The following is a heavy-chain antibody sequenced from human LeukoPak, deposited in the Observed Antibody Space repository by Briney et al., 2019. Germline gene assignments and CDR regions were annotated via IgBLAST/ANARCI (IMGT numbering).Heavy chain of an antibody. J-gene: IGHJ6*03. V-gene: IGHV3-23*01. CDR2: LGGGGIDT. CDR3: AKDRSQIYYNYYMDV. CDR1: GFTFSNYA. D-gene: IGHD1-26*01. Sequence: GGSLRLSCAASGFTFSNYAMSWVRQAPGKGLEWVSTLGGGGIDTYYADSVKGRFTISRDNSKNTLYLQMNSLRAEDTAVYYCAKDRSQIYYNYYMDVWGKGTTVTVSS.